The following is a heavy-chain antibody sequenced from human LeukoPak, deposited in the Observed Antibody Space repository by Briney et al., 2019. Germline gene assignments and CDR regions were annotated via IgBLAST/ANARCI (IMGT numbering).Heavy chain of an antibody. CDR2: INHSGST. CDR3: ASLEYSSSSLFDY. CDR1: GGSFSGYY. J-gene: IGHJ4*02. D-gene: IGHD6-6*01. Sequence: PSETLPLTCAVYGGSFSGYYWSWIRQPPGKGLEWIGEINHSGSTNYNPSLKSRVTISVDTSKNQFSLKLSSVTAADTAVYYCASLEYSSSSLFDYWGQGTLVTVSS. V-gene: IGHV4-34*01.